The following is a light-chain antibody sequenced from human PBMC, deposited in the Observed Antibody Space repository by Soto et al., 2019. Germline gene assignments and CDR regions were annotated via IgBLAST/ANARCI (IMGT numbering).Light chain of an antibody. V-gene: IGKV4-1*01. CDR3: QQYYDTLPLT. J-gene: IGKJ4*01. CDR1: QSVFDSANNKNH. CDR2: WAS. Sequence: DIVMTQSPDSLAVSLGERATINCKSSQSVFDSANNKNHLAWYLQRPGQPPELLIYWASTREFGVPDRFTGSGSGTDSTLPISGLQAEDVAVYYCQQYYDTLPLTFGGGTRLEI.